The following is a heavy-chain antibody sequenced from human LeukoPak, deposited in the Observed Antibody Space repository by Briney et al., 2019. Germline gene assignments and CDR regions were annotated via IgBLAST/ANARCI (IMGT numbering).Heavy chain of an antibody. J-gene: IGHJ4*02. CDR2: ISGSGGST. D-gene: IGHD3-16*01. Sequence: GGSLRLSCAASGFAFSSYAMSWVRQAPGKGLEWVSGISGSGGSTYYADSVKGRFTISRDNSKNTLYLQMNSLRAEDTAVYYCARVGDYVCKDWGQGTLVTVSS. CDR3: ARVGDYVCKD. V-gene: IGHV3-23*01. CDR1: GFAFSSYA.